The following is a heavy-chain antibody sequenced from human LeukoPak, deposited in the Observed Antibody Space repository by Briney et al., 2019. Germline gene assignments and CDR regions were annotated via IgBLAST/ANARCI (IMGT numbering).Heavy chain of an antibody. V-gene: IGHV1-18*01. CDR3: ARADDISPRYYYGMDV. J-gene: IGHJ6*02. D-gene: IGHD3-9*01. Sequence: ASVNVSCKASGYTFTSYGISWVRQAPGQGLEWMGWISAYYGNTNYAQKLQGRVTLTTDTSTSTAYMVLRSLTSDDTAVYFCARADDISPRYYYGMDVWGPGTTVGVSS. CDR2: ISAYYGNT. CDR1: GYTFTSYG.